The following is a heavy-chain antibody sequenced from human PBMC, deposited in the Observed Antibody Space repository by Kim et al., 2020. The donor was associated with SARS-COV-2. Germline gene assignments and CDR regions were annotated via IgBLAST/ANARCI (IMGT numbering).Heavy chain of an antibody. D-gene: IGHD1-26*01. CDR1: DGSFSASH. CDR2: FSYGEHT. Sequence: SETLSLTCDVHDGSFSASHWSWIRQAPGKGLEWIGEFSYGEHTRSNPSHASRVTISIDTSKNQFSLKLNSVTAADTAVYYCARGVDHAKTGYWGQGTLVIVSS. V-gene: IGHV4-34*01. CDR3: ARGVDHAKTGY. J-gene: IGHJ4*02.